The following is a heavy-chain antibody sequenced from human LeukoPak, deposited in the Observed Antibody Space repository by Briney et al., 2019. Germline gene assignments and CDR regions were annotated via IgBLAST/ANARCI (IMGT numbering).Heavy chain of an antibody. Sequence: GASVKVSCKASGYTFTSYGISWVRQAPGQGLEWMGWISAYNGNTNYAQKLQGRVTMTTDTSTSTAYMELRSLRSDDTAVYYCAGYKSGYQSYNRFDPWGQGTLVTVSS. D-gene: IGHD3-3*01. CDR2: ISAYNGNT. CDR1: GYTFTSYG. V-gene: IGHV1-18*01. J-gene: IGHJ5*02. CDR3: AGYKSGYQSYNRFDP.